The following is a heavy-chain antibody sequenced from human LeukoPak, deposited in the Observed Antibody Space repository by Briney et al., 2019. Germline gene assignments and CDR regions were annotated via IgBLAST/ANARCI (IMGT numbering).Heavy chain of an antibody. V-gene: IGHV3-48*03. CDR2: ISSSGNTI. D-gene: IGHD3-9*01. CDR1: GFTFSSHE. J-gene: IGHJ4*02. CDR3: ARMGYDILTGYSISFDY. Sequence: PGGSLRLSCAASGFTFSSHEMNWVRQAPGKGLEWVSYISSSGNTIYYADSEKGRFALSRDNAKNSLYLQMNSLRAEDTAVYYCARMGYDILTGYSISFDYWGQGTLVTVSS.